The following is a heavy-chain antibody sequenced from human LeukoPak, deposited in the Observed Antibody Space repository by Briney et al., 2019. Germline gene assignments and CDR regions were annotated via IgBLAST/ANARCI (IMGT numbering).Heavy chain of an antibody. Sequence: SETLSLTCTASGGSISSYYWSWIRQPPGKGLEWIGYIYYSGSTNYNPSLKSRVTISVDTSKNQFSLKLSSVTAADTAVYYCARGTYYYDSSGYYHYFDYWGQGTLVTVSS. CDR2: IYYSGST. V-gene: IGHV4-59*01. J-gene: IGHJ4*02. CDR3: ARGTYYYDSSGYYHYFDY. D-gene: IGHD3-22*01. CDR1: GGSISSYY.